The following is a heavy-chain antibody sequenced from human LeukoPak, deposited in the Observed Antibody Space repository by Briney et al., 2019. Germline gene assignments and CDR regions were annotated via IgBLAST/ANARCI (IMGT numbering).Heavy chain of an antibody. D-gene: IGHD3-10*01. Sequence: GASVKVSCKASGYTFTSYGVRWGRQAPGQGLEWMGWISAYNGNTNYAQKLQGRVTMTTDTSTSTAYMELRSLRSDDTAVYYCARDYYGSGTYWFDPWGQGTLVTVSS. CDR1: GYTFTSYG. V-gene: IGHV1-18*01. CDR3: ARDYYGSGTYWFDP. CDR2: ISAYNGNT. J-gene: IGHJ5*02.